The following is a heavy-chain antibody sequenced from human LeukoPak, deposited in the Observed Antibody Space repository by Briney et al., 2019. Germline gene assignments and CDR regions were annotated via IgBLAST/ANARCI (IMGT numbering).Heavy chain of an antibody. CDR3: ASGAYSYYYMDV. Sequence: SETLSLTCTVSGGSISGYYWSWIRQSPQKGLEWIGYIYFSGSTDYNPSLKSRVTISVDTSKNQFSLKLSSVTAADTAVYYCASGAYSYYYMDVWGKGTTVTISS. CDR1: GGSISGYY. V-gene: IGHV4-59*01. J-gene: IGHJ6*03. D-gene: IGHD4-11*01. CDR2: IYFSGST.